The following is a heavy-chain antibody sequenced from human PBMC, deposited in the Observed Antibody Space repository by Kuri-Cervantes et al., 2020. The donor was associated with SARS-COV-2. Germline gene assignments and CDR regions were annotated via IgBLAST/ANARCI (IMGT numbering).Heavy chain of an antibody. CDR2: ISAAGGTT. J-gene: IGHJ4*02. Sequence: GESLKISCATSGFTFSGCAMSWVRQAPGKGLEWVSAISAAGGTTYYADSVKGRFTLSRDNARNSLCLQMNSLRPEDTAVYYCARLPYYDILTGYYPADYWGQGTLVTVSS. V-gene: IGHV3-23*01. D-gene: IGHD3-9*01. CDR3: ARLPYYDILTGYYPADY. CDR1: GFTFSGCA.